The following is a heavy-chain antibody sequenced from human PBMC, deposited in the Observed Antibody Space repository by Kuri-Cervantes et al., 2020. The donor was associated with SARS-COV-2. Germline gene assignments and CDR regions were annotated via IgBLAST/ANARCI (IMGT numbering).Heavy chain of an antibody. J-gene: IGHJ4*02. CDR3: AKLPVGATVGDY. CDR2: ISYDGKKK. V-gene: IGHV3-30*18. D-gene: IGHD1-26*01. Sequence: LSLTCAASGFNFSRTDMHWVRQAPGKGLEWVAVISYDGKKKKCIGSGKGRFTISRDNSKNTLYLQMSSLRAEDTAVYYCAKLPVGATVGDYWGQGTLVTVSS. CDR1: GFNFSRTD.